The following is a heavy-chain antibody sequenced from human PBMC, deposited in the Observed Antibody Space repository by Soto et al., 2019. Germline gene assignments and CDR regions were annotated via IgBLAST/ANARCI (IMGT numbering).Heavy chain of an antibody. J-gene: IGHJ3*02. CDR1: GFTFSDYY. D-gene: IGHD4-17*01. V-gene: IGHV3-11*01. CDR2: ISSSGSTI. Sequence: PGGSLRLSCAASGFTFSDYYMSWIRQAPGKGLEWVSYISSSGSTIYYADSVKGRFTISRDNAKNPLYLQMNSPGADDTAVYYCARSRNGDSDAFDIWGQGTMVTVSS. CDR3: ARSRNGDSDAFDI.